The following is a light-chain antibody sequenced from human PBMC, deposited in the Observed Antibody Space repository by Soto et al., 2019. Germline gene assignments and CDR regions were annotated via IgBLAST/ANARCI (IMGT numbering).Light chain of an antibody. CDR1: QSLLHSNGFNY. V-gene: IGKV2-28*01. Sequence: EIVVTQSPLSLPVILGEPASISCRSSQSLLHSNGFNYLDWYLQRPGQSPQLLIYMASSRASGVPDRFSGSGSGTDFTLTITRVGAEDVGIYYCMQAVQTPWSFGQGTKVDIK. J-gene: IGKJ1*01. CDR3: MQAVQTPWS. CDR2: MAS.